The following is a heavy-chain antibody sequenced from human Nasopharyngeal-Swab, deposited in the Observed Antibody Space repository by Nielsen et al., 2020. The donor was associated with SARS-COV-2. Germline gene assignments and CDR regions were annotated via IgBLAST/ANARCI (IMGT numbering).Heavy chain of an antibody. D-gene: IGHD2-8*01. Sequence: GGSLRLSCTASRFTFSRYWIHLVRQVPGKGLVWVSRINGDGTRINYADSVKGRFTISRDNAKNTVSLQMNSLRVEDTAVYYCARDKCMEGPTCDAFDIWGQGTMVTVSS. V-gene: IGHV3-74*01. J-gene: IGHJ3*02. CDR1: RFTFSRYW. CDR2: INGDGTRI. CDR3: ARDKCMEGPTCDAFDI.